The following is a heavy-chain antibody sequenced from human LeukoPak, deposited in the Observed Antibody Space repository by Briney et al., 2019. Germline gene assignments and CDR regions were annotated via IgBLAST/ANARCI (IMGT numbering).Heavy chain of an antibody. D-gene: IGHD2-2*01. Sequence: SQTLSLTCTVSGGSISSGSYYWSWIRQPAGKGLEWIGRIYTSGSTNYNPSLKSRVTISVDTSKNQFSLKLSSVTAADTAVYYCARDTVVPAAIRAFDIWGQGTMVTVSS. V-gene: IGHV4-61*02. CDR2: IYTSGST. CDR1: GGSISSGSYY. CDR3: ARDTVVPAAIRAFDI. J-gene: IGHJ3*02.